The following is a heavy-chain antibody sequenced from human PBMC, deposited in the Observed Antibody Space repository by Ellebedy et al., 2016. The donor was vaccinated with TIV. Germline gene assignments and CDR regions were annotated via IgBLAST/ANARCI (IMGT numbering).Heavy chain of an antibody. V-gene: IGHV4-59*08. CDR3: ARGIAAARKEIY. D-gene: IGHD6-13*01. J-gene: IGHJ4*02. Sequence: GSLRLSXTVSGGSISSYYWSWIRQPAGKGLEWIGYIYYSGSTYYNPSLKSRVTISVDTSKNQFSLKLSSVTAADTAVYYCARGIAAARKEIYWGQGTLVTVSS. CDR2: IYYSGST. CDR1: GGSISSYY.